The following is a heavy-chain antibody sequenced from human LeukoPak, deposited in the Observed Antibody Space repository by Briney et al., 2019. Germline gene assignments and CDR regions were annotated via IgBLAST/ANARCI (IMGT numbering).Heavy chain of an antibody. V-gene: IGHV3-74*01. J-gene: IGHJ4*02. Sequence: GGSLRLSCAASGFTFSSYWMHWVRQAPGKGLVWVSRINSDGSSTSYADSVKGRFTISRDNAKNTLSLQMNSLRAEDTAVYDCASLMVYAKGFDYWGQGTLVTVSS. D-gene: IGHD2-8*01. CDR3: ASLMVYAKGFDY. CDR2: INSDGSST. CDR1: GFTFSSYW.